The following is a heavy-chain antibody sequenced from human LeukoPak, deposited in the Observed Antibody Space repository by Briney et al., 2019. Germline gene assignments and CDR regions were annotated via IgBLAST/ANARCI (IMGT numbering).Heavy chain of an antibody. Sequence: SETLSLTCSVSGGSISSYYWSWIRQPPGKGLEWIGEINHSGSTNYNPSLKSRVTISVDTSKNQFSLKLSSVTAADTAVYYCARGRRIAAAGNDYWGQGTLVTVSS. V-gene: IGHV4-34*01. CDR1: GGSISSYY. CDR3: ARGRRIAAAGNDY. D-gene: IGHD6-13*01. CDR2: INHSGST. J-gene: IGHJ4*02.